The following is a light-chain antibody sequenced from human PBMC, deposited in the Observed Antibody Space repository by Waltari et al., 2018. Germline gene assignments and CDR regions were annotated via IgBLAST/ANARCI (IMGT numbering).Light chain of an antibody. CDR1: QTVLYSSNNKNY. J-gene: IGKJ1*01. Sequence: DIVMTKSPDSRAVSLGEGATFNCKSSQTVLYSSNNKNYLSWYQQKPGQPPKLLIYWASTRQSGVPDRFSGSGSGTDFTLTISSLQTEDVAVYYCQQYYSTPWTFGQGTKVEIK. CDR3: QQYYSTPWT. V-gene: IGKV4-1*01. CDR2: WAS.